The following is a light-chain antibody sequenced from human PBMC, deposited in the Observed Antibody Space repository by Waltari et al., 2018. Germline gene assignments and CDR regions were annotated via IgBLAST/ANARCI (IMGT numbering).Light chain of an antibody. Sequence: QSGLTQPASVSGSPGQSITISCPGTSSDVGNYNLVSWYQQYPGKAPKLMVYEVTKRTYGVSDRFSGSKSGNTASLTISGLQSQDEAYYYCCSYAGLGIYVFGTGTKVTVL. CDR3: CSYAGLGIYV. J-gene: IGLJ1*01. CDR1: SSDVGNYNL. CDR2: EVT. V-gene: IGLV2-23*02.